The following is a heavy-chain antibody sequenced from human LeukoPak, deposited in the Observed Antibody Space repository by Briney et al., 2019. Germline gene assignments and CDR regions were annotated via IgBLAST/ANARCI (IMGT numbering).Heavy chain of an antibody. CDR3: ARADGSNTGTNGFDV. Sequence: GASVKVSCKTSGYRFKVYDILWVRQAPGHGLDYVGWISTYTGRARYAQKFQGRVSAIIDTSTSTAYLELTNLTSSDTGLYYCARADGSNTGTNGFDVWGLGTMVTVAS. D-gene: IGHD4-11*01. V-gene: IGHV1-18*01. J-gene: IGHJ3*01. CDR2: ISTYTGRA. CDR1: GYRFKVYD.